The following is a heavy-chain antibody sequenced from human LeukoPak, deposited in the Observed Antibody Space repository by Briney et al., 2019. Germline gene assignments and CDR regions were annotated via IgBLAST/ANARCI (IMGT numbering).Heavy chain of an antibody. CDR3: AGSRYIKYGMDV. CDR1: GGSISSGGYY. Sequence: PSQTLSLTCTVSGGSISSGGYYWSWIRQHPGKGLEWIGYIYYSGSTNYNPSLKSRVTISVDTSANQFSLKLSSLTAADTAVYYCAGSRYIKYGMDVWGQGTTVTVSS. CDR2: IYYSGST. D-gene: IGHD5-18*01. J-gene: IGHJ6*02. V-gene: IGHV4-31*03.